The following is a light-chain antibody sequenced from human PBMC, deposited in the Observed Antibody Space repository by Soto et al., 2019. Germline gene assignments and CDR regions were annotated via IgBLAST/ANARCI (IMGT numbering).Light chain of an antibody. CDR1: QTISTY. V-gene: IGKV1-39*01. Sequence: IEVTQSPSSLAASVGDRVTITCRASQTISTYVNWYRQKSGAAPELLIYDASTLQSGVPSRFIGGCSGTDFTLTISSLQLDDFATYYCQQCYNTPLTFGQGTKVEIK. J-gene: IGKJ1*01. CDR3: QQCYNTPLT. CDR2: DAS.